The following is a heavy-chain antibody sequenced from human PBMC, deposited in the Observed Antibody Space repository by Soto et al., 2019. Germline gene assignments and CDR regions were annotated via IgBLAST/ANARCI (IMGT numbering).Heavy chain of an antibody. Sequence: GGSLRLSCEVSGFYFNNYGINWVRQAPGKGLEWVSSVSKSDYIYYSDSVKGRFTISRDNAKNSVSLQMNSLRAEDTAVYYCAREDSIIIPAVSDFWGQGTLVTVSS. V-gene: IGHV3-21*01. CDR2: VSKSDYI. D-gene: IGHD2-2*01. J-gene: IGHJ4*02. CDR1: GFYFNNYG. CDR3: AREDSIIIPAVSDF.